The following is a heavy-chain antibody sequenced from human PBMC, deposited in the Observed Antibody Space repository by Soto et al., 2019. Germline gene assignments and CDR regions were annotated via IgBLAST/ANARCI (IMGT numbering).Heavy chain of an antibody. J-gene: IGHJ4*02. CDR3: ARGREFDS. V-gene: IGHV4-59*12. Sequence: PSETLSLTCTVSGGSITSSYWSWIRRPPGKGLEWIAYIYDTGISGYTPSTSYNPSLKSRVTMSVDTSKSQFSLNLRSLTAADTAIYFCARGREFDSWGQGTLVTVSS. CDR1: GGSITSSY. CDR2: IYDTGISGYTPST.